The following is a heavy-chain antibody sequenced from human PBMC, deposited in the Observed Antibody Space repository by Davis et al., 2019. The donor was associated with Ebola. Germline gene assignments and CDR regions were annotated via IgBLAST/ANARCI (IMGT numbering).Heavy chain of an antibody. V-gene: IGHV3-23*01. D-gene: IGHD6-13*01. CDR2: ITGSGVRT. CDR3: TRDRSAAG. Sequence: GESLKISCAASGFTFSTYAMTWVRQAPGKGLAWVSTITGSGVRTYYADSVKGRFTISRDNAKNSLYLQMSSLRVEDTAVYYCTRDRSAAGWGQGTLVTVSS. CDR1: GFTFSTYA. J-gene: IGHJ4*02.